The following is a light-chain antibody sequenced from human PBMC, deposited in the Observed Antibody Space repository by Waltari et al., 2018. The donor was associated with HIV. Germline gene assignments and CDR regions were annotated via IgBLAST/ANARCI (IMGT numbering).Light chain of an antibody. J-gene: IGKJ4*01. Sequence: DILMTQSPASLSAYLGDRVTMTCRSSHDVATYVSWYQQRPGKPPSLLIYSASTLHIGVPSRFTGAGSGRLFTLTINRLQPEDFASYFCQQASALPLTFGGGTNV. CDR1: HDVATY. CDR3: QQASALPLT. CDR2: SAS. V-gene: IGKV1-39*01.